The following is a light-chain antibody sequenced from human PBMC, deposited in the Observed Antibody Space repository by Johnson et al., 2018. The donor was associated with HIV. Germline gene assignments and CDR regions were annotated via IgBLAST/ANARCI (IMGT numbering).Light chain of an antibody. CDR2: DNN. J-gene: IGLJ1*01. Sequence: QSVLTQPPSVSAAPGQQVTISCSGSSSNIGRNYVSWYQQLPGTAPNRLHYDNNQRHSGIPDRFSASKYCTSAPLGIPELKTGDEADYYCGTWDSRLSAGHVFGTGTKVTVL. CDR1: SSNIGRNY. CDR3: GTWDSRLSAGHV. V-gene: IGLV1-51*01.